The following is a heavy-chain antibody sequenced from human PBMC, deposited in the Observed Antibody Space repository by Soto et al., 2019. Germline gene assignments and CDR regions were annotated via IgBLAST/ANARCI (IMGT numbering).Heavy chain of an antibody. CDR3: ARGGYSYGNYYLDY. Sequence: SETLSLTCTVSGGSISSYYGSWIRQPPKKGMEWKGYIYYMGRTNYNPSLTRRVTISVATSKNHFSLKLSSVTAAATSVYSCARGGYSYGNYYLDYWGQGTLVTVSS. J-gene: IGHJ4*02. CDR1: GGSISSYY. V-gene: IGHV4-59*12. CDR2: IYYMGRT. D-gene: IGHD5-18*01.